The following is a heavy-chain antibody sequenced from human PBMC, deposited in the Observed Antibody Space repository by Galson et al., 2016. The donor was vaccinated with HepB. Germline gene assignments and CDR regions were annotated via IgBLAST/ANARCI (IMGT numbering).Heavy chain of an antibody. CDR2: ISFDGRNS. D-gene: IGHD4-17*01. J-gene: IGHJ5*02. CDR3: ARSAAGRTATTTLA. Sequence: SLRLSCAASGFDFNDSSIHWVRQSPGKGLEWVASISFDGRNSYFADSVKGRFIISRDSSKKTVYLQMNSLRSKDTALYYCARSAAGRTATTTLAWGQGILVTVSS. CDR1: GFDFNDSS. V-gene: IGHV3-30-3*01.